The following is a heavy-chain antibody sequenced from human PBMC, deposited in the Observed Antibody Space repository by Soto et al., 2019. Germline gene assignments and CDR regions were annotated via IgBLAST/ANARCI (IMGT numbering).Heavy chain of an antibody. V-gene: IGHV3-23*01. J-gene: IGHJ4*02. CDR2: ISSDGSNR. CDR1: GFTISSRDNHA. Sequence: LLESGGGLARPGGSLRLSCAASGFTISSRDNHAMSWVRQAPGKGPEWISTISSDGSNRHYADSVLGRFTISRDSSRNTVNLLMNRLRVEDTARYFCVSWVSVQFDYWGPGTLVTVSS. CDR3: VSWVSVQFDY. D-gene: IGHD2-8*01.